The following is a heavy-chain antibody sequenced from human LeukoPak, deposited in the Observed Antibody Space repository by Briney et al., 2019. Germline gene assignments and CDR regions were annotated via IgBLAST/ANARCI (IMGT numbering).Heavy chain of an antibody. J-gene: IGHJ4*02. CDR1: GGSVSSGSYY. V-gene: IGHV4-61*03. Sequence: SETLSLTCTVSGGSVSSGSYYWSWIRQPPGKGLEWIGYIYYSGSTNYNPSLKSRVTISVDTSKNHFSLKLSSVTAADTAVYYCARLGAGPTYYDFWSGYSSFYFDYWGQGTLVTASS. CDR2: IYYSGST. CDR3: ARLGAGPTYYDFWSGYSSFYFDY. D-gene: IGHD3-3*01.